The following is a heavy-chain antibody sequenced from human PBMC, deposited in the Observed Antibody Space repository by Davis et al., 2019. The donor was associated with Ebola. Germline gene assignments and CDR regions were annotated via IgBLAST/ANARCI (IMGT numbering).Heavy chain of an antibody. V-gene: IGHV3-7*01. CDR2: INQDGSEK. J-gene: IGHJ4*02. Sequence: GGSLRLSCAVSGFTFGNYLMSWVRQAPGKGLEGVARINQDGSEKYYVDSVEGRFTISRDNSKNSLDLQMNSLRAEDTAVYYCRPGHYSAYWSQGTLVTVSS. D-gene: IGHD3-3*01. CDR3: RPGHYSAY. CDR1: GFTFGNYL.